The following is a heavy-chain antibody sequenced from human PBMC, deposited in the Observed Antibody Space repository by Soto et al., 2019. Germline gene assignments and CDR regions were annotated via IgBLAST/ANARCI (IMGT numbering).Heavy chain of an antibody. CDR3: AKVIAARPYYYYYGMDV. J-gene: IGHJ6*02. Sequence: EVQLLESGGGLVQPGGSLRLSCAASGFTFSSYAMSWVRQAPGKGLEWVSAISGSGGSTYYAASVKGRFTISRDNSQNTLYLQMHSLRAEDTAVYYCAKVIAARPYYYYYGMDVWGQGTTVTVSS. CDR2: ISGSGGST. CDR1: GFTFSSYA. V-gene: IGHV3-23*01. D-gene: IGHD6-6*01.